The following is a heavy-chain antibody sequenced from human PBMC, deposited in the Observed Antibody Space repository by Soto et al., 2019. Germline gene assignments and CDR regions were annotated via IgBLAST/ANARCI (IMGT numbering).Heavy chain of an antibody. CDR2: IKQDGSEK. V-gene: IGHV3-7*05. CDR1: GFTFSSYW. CDR3: ENTLNTVTTFGAGEN. J-gene: IGHJ4*02. Sequence: EVQLVESGGGLVQPGGSLRLSCAASGFTFSSYWMSWVRQAPGKGLEWVANIKQDGSEKYYVDSVKGRFTISRDNAKNSLYLQMNSLRAEDTAVYYCENTLNTVTTFGAGENWGQGTLVTVSS. D-gene: IGHD4-17*01.